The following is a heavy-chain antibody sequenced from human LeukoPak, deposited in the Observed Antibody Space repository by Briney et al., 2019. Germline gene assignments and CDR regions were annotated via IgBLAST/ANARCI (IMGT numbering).Heavy chain of an antibody. CDR3: AEGSPRYSGYDKTGAYDY. Sequence: SVKVSCKASGGTFSSYATSWVRQAPGQGLEWMGGIIPIFGTASYAQKFQGRVTITADESTSPAYMELSSLRSEDTAVYYCAEGSPRYSGYDKTGAYDYWGQGTLVTVSS. CDR1: GGTFSSYA. D-gene: IGHD5-12*01. J-gene: IGHJ4*02. V-gene: IGHV1-69*01. CDR2: IIPIFGTA.